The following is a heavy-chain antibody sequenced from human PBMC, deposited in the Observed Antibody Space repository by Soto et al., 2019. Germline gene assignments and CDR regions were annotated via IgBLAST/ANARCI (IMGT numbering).Heavy chain of an antibody. J-gene: IGHJ4*02. CDR2: ISHTGANT. CDR3: AKDLRFFGIFFIAPYFDY. Sequence: VGSLRLSCATSGFTFNNCAMTWVRRRPGKGLEWVSTISHTGANTYYADSVKGRFTISRDNSNRTLFLHMTSLRAEDTAVYYSAKDLRFFGIFFIAPYFDYWGQGALVSVSS. V-gene: IGHV3-23*01. CDR1: GFTFNNCA. D-gene: IGHD2-21*01.